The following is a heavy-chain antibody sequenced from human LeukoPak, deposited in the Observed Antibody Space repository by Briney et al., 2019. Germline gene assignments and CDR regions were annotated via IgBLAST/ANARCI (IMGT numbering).Heavy chain of an antibody. Sequence: PGGSLRLSCAASGFTFDDYAMHWVRQAPGKGLEWVSGISWNSGSIGYADSVKGRFTISRDNAKNSLYLQMNSLRAEDTALYYCAKDIYYDSSGYTSADYYYYGMDVWGQGTTVTVSS. J-gene: IGHJ6*02. CDR3: AKDIYYDSSGYTSADYYYYGMDV. CDR2: ISWNSGSI. V-gene: IGHV3-9*01. D-gene: IGHD3-22*01. CDR1: GFTFDDYA.